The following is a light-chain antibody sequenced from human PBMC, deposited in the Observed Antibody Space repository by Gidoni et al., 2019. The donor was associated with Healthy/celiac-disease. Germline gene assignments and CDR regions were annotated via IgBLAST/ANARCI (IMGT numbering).Light chain of an antibody. CDR3: QQSYSTPPT. CDR2: AAS. Sequence: DIQMTQSPSPLSASVGDRVTITCRASQSISSYLNWYQLKPGKAPKLLIYAASSLQSGVPSRFSGSGSGTDFTLTISSLQPEDFATYYCQQSYSTPPTFGQGTKLEIK. CDR1: QSISSY. J-gene: IGKJ2*01. V-gene: IGKV1-39*01.